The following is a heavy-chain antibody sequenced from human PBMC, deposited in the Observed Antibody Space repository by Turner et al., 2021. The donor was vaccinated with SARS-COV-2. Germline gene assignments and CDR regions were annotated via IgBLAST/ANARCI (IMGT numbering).Heavy chain of an antibody. CDR1: GFMFRSYN. CDR3: ARVRIGGPYDI. D-gene: IGHD2-21*01. Sequence: EVQLVESGGGLVKPGGSLRLSCETSGFMFRSYNMDWVRQAPGKGLEWVSSISSGSSYRYYADSVRGRFTISRDNAKNSLYLQMNSLRPDDTGLYFCARVRIGGPYDIWGQGTVVTVSS. CDR2: ISSGSSYR. J-gene: IGHJ3*02. V-gene: IGHV3-21*03.